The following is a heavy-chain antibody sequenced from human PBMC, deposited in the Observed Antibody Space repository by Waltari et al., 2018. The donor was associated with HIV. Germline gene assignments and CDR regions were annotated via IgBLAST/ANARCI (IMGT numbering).Heavy chain of an antibody. Sequence: EVQLLESGGGLVQPGGSLSLSCAASGFTFSNFWMHWVRQVPGKGPVWMSRHNGDGTTSSCAISVKGRVTISKDNTRGARYLQMDSQKAEGAAVYYCARRHASEGVLDLWGRGTLVTVSS. D-gene: IGHD3-10*01. CDR3: ARRHASEGVLDL. J-gene: IGHJ2*01. CDR1: GFTFSNFW. V-gene: IGHV3-74*01. CDR2: HNGDGTTS.